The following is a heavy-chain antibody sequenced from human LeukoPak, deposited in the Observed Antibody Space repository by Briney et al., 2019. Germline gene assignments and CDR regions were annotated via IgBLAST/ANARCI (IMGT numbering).Heavy chain of an antibody. CDR2: IYSGGST. D-gene: IGHD2-2*01. CDR3: AKDRLTLCAFDI. J-gene: IGHJ3*02. V-gene: IGHV3-53*01. CDR1: GFTVSSNY. Sequence: GGSLRLSCAASGFTVSSNYMSWVRQAPGKGLEWVSVIYSGGSTYYADSVKGRFTISRDNSKNTLYLQMNSPRAEDTAVYSCAKDRLTLCAFDIWGQGTMVTVSS.